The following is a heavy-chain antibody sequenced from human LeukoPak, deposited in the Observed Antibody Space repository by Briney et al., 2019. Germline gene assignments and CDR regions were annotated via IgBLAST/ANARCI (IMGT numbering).Heavy chain of an antibody. CDR1: GFTFSSYA. CDR3: AKLSGYPGAY. D-gene: IGHD3-22*01. V-gene: IGHV3-23*01. J-gene: IGHJ4*02. Sequence: GGSLRLSCAASGFTFSSYAMSWVRQAPGKGLDWVSDITGGGGSTYYADSVKGRFTISRDNSKNTLYLQMNSLRAEDTAVYFCAKLSGYPGAYWGQGTLGTVSS. CDR2: ITGGGGST.